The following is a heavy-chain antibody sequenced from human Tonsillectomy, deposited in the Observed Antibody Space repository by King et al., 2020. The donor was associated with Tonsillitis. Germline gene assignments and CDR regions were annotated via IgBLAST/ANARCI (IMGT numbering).Heavy chain of an antibody. CDR2: ISYDGSNK. CDR1: GFTFSSYA. Sequence: VQLVESGGGVVQPGRSLRLSCAASGFTFSSYAMHWVRQAPGKGLEWVAVISYDGSNKYYADSVKGRFTISRDNSKNTLYLQMNSLRAEDTAVYYCARDGAPTGWYEEDYFDYWGQGTLVTVSS. J-gene: IGHJ4*02. D-gene: IGHD6-19*01. CDR3: ARDGAPTGWYEEDYFDY. V-gene: IGHV3-30*04.